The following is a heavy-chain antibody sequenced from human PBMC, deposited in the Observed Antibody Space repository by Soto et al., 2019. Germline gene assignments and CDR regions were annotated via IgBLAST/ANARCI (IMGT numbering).Heavy chain of an antibody. Sequence: GGSLRLPCAASGFGFSTHALTWVRQAPGKGLEWLSSITNTGLTTHYADSVKGRFTISRENSRNTLHLQMNNLRVGDTAIYYCAKGFDYGDTKHIDHWGQGTLVTVSS. D-gene: IGHD4-17*01. CDR1: GFGFSTHA. J-gene: IGHJ4*02. CDR3: AKGFDYGDTKHIDH. V-gene: IGHV3-23*01. CDR2: ITNTGLTT.